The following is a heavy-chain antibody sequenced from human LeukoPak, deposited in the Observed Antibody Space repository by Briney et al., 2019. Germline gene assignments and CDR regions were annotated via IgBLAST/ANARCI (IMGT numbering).Heavy chain of an antibody. CDR2: LDSSGST. V-gene: IGHV4-39*01. CDR3: SRSHDYGGLYFYYYMEV. Sequence: ASETLSLTCTVSGGSISSRSDYWGWIRQTPGKGLQLIGKLDSSGSTYYNPCLKSRVTISVGTSKNQFSLNLKSVPAAETAIYFCSRSHDYGGLYFYYYMEVWGRETTVTVSS. CDR1: GGSISSRSDY. D-gene: IGHD4-17*01. J-gene: IGHJ6*03.